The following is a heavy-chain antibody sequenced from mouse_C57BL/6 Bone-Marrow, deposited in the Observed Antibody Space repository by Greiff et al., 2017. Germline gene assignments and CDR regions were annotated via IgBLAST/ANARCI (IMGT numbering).Heavy chain of an antibody. J-gene: IGHJ1*03. D-gene: IGHD1-1*01. CDR2: ISSGGDYI. Sequence: VKLMEFGEGLVKPGGFLKLPCAASGLTFSSYAMFWVRQTPEKRLEWVAYISSGGDYIYYADTVKGRFPISRDNAVNTLYLQMSSQKSEDTAMYYGTRDITAVEHWYFDVWGTGTTVTVSS. CDR1: GLTFSSYA. CDR3: TRDITAVEHWYFDV. V-gene: IGHV5-9-1*02.